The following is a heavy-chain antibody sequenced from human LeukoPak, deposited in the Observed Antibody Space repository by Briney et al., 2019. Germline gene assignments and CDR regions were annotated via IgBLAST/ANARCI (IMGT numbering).Heavy chain of an antibody. CDR3: ARGEGHDYGTFDY. D-gene: IGHD4-17*01. V-gene: IGHV4-30-2*01. CDR1: GGSISSGGYP. J-gene: IGHJ4*02. Sequence: TLSLTCAVSGGSISSGGYPWSWIRQPPGKGLVWIGYIYHGGSTYYNPSLKSRVTISVDRSKNQFSLKLSSVTAADTAVYYCARGEGHDYGTFDYWGQGTLVTVSS. CDR2: IYHGGST.